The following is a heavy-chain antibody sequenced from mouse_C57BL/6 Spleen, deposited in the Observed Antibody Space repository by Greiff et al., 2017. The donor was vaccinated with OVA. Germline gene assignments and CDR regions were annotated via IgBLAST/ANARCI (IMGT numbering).Heavy chain of an antibody. CDR1: GYTFTGYW. V-gene: IGHV1-9*01. Sequence: QVQLQQSGAELMKPGASVKLSCKATGYTFTGYWIEWVKQRPGHGLEWIGEILPGSGSTNSNEKFKGKATFTADTSSNTAYMQLSSLTTEDSAIYYCARKGDYWGQDATLTVSS. CDR3: ARKGDY. CDR2: ILPGSGST. J-gene: IGHJ2*01.